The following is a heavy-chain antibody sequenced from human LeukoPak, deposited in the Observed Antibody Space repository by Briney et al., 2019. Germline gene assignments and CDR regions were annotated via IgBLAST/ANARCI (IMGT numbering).Heavy chain of an antibody. Sequence: PGGSLRLSCAASQFTFSTSWMTWVRQPPGKGLEWVANINEDGTVKNYVGSVKGRFTISRDNADNSLYLQMNSLRDDDMAVYYCTRDRGYNWFDPWGQGTLVTVSS. CDR1: QFTFSTSW. V-gene: IGHV3-7*04. CDR3: TRDRGYNWFDP. CDR2: INEDGTVK. J-gene: IGHJ5*02. D-gene: IGHD3-16*01.